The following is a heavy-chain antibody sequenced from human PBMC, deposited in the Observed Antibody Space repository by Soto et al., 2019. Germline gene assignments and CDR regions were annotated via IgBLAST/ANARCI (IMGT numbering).Heavy chain of an antibody. D-gene: IGHD3-10*01. J-gene: IGHJ4*02. CDR3: ARDFRVGSRDVYNVGGY. Sequence: QVQLQESGPGLVKPSETLSLTCTVSGGSISSYYWSWIRQPPGKGLEWIGYIYYSGSTNYNPSLKSRVTISVDTSKNQFSLKLSPVTAADTAVYYCARDFRVGSRDVYNVGGYWGQGTLVTVSS. CDR2: IYYSGST. CDR1: GGSISSYY. V-gene: IGHV4-59*01.